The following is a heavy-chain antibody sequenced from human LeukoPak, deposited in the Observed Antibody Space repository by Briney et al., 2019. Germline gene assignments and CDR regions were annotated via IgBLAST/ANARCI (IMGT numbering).Heavy chain of an antibody. V-gene: IGHV3-7*01. CDR3: ARVVFPSRVSDY. J-gene: IGHJ4*02. Sequence: GGSLRLSCAASGFTFSRYWMSWVRQAPGKGLEWVANIKQDGSEKYYVDSVKGRFTISKDNAKNSLYLQMNSLRVEDTAVYYCARVVFPSRVSDYWGQGTLVTVSS. CDR1: GFTFSRYW. D-gene: IGHD2-21*01. CDR2: IKQDGSEK.